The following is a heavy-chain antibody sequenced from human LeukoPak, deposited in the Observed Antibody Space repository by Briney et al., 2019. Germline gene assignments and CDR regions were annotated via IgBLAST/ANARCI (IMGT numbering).Heavy chain of an antibody. CDR2: IFHTGST. CDR1: GDSISSGGHY. D-gene: IGHD1-1*01. Sequence: SETLSLTCNVSGDSISSGGHYWNWLRQRPGKGLEWIGYIFHTGSTYYNPSLKSRVTISVDTSKNQFSLKLSSVTAADTAVYYCARSPGIWNEYGRLEYWGQGALVTVSS. J-gene: IGHJ4*02. V-gene: IGHV4-31*03. CDR3: ARSPGIWNEYGRLEY.